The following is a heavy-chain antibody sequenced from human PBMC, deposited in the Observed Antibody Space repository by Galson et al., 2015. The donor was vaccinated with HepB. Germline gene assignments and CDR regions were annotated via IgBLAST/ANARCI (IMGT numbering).Heavy chain of an antibody. Sequence: SVKASCKASGYTFTSYGISWVRQAPGQGLEWMGWISGYIAKTKYSQKFQGRVTMTTDTSTSTAYLELTSLRSDDTAVYYCARHGEVGYCSGNRCFGESHYYYGMDVWGQGTTVTVSS. CDR1: GYTFTSYG. CDR2: ISGYIAKT. CDR3: ARHGEVGYCSGNRCFGESHYYYGMDV. D-gene: IGHD2-2*01. J-gene: IGHJ6*02. V-gene: IGHV1-18*04.